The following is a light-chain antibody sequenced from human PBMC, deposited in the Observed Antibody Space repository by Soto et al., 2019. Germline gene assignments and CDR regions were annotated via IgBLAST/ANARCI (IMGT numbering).Light chain of an antibody. Sequence: ETVMTQSPDTLSVYPGERVTLSCRASQSVSRNLAWYRQRPGQPPRLLIYDTSTRATGIPSRFSGSGSGTEFTLTISSLQSEDFAVYYCQQYDNWPPWTFGQGTKVDIK. CDR3: QQYDNWPPWT. CDR2: DTS. CDR1: QSVSRN. J-gene: IGKJ1*01. V-gene: IGKV3-15*01.